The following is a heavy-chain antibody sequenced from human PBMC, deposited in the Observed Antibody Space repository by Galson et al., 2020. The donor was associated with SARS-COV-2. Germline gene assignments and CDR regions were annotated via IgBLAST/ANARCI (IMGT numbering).Heavy chain of an antibody. CDR3: ARGLMVYAQSDYYYYGMDV. CDR1: GGTFSSYA. J-gene: IGHJ6*02. Sequence: SVKVSCKASGGTFSSYAISWVRQAPGQGLEWMGRIIPILGIANYAQKFQGRVTITADKSTSTAYMELSSLRSEDTAVYYCARGLMVYAQSDYYYYGMDVWGQGTTVTVSS. CDR2: IIPILGIA. D-gene: IGHD2-8*01. V-gene: IGHV1-69*04.